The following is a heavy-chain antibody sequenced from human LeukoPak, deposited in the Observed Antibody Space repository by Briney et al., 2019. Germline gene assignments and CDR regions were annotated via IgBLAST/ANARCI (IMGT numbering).Heavy chain of an antibody. CDR1: GLTFDDYG. J-gene: IGHJ3*02. Sequence: GGSLRLSCAASGLTFDDYGMSWVRQTTGKGLECVSGINWNGGSTGYADSVKGRFTISRDNAKNSLYLQMNSLRAEDTALYYCARPRGSYYANAFDIWGQGTMVTVSS. CDR2: INWNGGST. CDR3: ARPRGSYYANAFDI. D-gene: IGHD1-26*01. V-gene: IGHV3-20*04.